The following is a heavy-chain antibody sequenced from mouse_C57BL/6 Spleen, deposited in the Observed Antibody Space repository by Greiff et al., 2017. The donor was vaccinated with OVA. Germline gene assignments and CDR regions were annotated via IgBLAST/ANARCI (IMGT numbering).Heavy chain of an antibody. Sequence: EVQLVESGPELVKPGASVTISCKASGYSFTDYNMNWVKQSHGKSLEWIGVINPYYGTTSYNQKFKGKATLTVDQSSSTAYMQLNSLTSEDSAVXYGANGGENRRFADWGQGTLVTVSA. V-gene: IGHV1-39*01. D-gene: IGHD1-2*01. CDR2: INPYYGTT. CDR1: GYSFTDYN. J-gene: IGHJ3*01. CDR3: ANGGENRRFAD.